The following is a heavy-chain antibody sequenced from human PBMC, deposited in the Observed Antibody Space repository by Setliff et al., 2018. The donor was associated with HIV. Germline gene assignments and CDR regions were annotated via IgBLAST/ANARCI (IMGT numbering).Heavy chain of an antibody. V-gene: IGHV4-34*01. CDR2: ISPSGST. Sequence: SETLSLTCPVFGGSISNYYWSWIRQPPGKGLEWSGEISPSGSTNYNPSLKSRFTISVDTSKNQFSLKLRSVTAADTAVYYCATGTSGSWGRVDYGGKGILVTVSS. CDR1: GGSISNYY. D-gene: IGHD1-26*01. J-gene: IGHJ4*02. CDR3: ATGTSGSWGRVDY.